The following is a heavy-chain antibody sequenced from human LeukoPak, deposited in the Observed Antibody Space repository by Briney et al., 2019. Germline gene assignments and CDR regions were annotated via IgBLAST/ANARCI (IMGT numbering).Heavy chain of an antibody. Sequence: SETLSLTCTVSGGSISSSSNYWGWIRQPPGKGLEWIGSIFYSGNTYYNSSLKSRVTISVDTSKNQFSLKLSSVTAADTAVYYCARHLKIRSIAAVGYWGQGILVPVSS. CDR1: GGSISSSSNY. V-gene: IGHV4-39*01. CDR2: IFYSGNT. CDR3: ARHLKIRSIAAVGY. D-gene: IGHD6-13*01. J-gene: IGHJ4*02.